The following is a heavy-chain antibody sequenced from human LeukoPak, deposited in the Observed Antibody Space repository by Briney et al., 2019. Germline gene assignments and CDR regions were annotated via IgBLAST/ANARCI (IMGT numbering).Heavy chain of an antibody. Sequence: QTPSPSRAIYGHNISSNDNAVNLSRQSPSKNLKWLGRTYYRSKWYNDYAVSMKGRIAINPDTSKNQFSLQLNSVTPEDTAVYYCARDLGSSGWHTFDYWGQGTLVTVSS. CDR1: GHNISSNDNA. J-gene: IGHJ4*02. V-gene: IGHV6-1*01. D-gene: IGHD6-19*01. CDR3: ARDLGSSGWHTFDY. CDR2: TYYRSKWYN.